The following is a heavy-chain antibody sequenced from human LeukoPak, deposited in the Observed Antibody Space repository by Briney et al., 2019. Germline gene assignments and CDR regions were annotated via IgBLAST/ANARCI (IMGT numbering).Heavy chain of an antibody. Sequence: GAAVTVSCKASGHTFTDYYMHWVRQAPGQGFEWMGWINPNSGGTNYAQKFQGRVTMTRDTSISTAYMELTSLRSDDTAVYYCTRGLSIATRPAYYFDYWGQGTLVTVSS. CDR1: GHTFTDYY. CDR2: INPNSGGT. V-gene: IGHV1-2*02. CDR3: TRGLSIATRPAYYFDY. D-gene: IGHD6-6*01. J-gene: IGHJ4*02.